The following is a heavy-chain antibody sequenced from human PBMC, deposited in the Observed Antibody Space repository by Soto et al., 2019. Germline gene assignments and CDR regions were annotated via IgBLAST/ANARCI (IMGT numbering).Heavy chain of an antibody. CDR3: ARQVQDFSGPGSYYFDS. J-gene: IGHJ4*02. D-gene: IGHD3-10*01. CDR1: GGSISSGGYS. V-gene: IGHV4-30-2*03. CDR2: IYYSGST. Sequence: SETLSLTCAVSGGSISSGGYSWSWIRQPPGKGMERIGSIYYSGSTFYNPSLRSRVTISVDTSKTQFSLNLTSVTAADTAVYFCARQVQDFSGPGSYYFDSWGQGTLVTVSS.